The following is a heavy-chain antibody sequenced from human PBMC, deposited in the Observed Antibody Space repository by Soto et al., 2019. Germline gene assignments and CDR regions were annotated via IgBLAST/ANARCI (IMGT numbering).Heavy chain of an antibody. CDR2: INAGNGNT. CDR1: GYTFTSYA. J-gene: IGHJ4*02. D-gene: IGHD5-18*01. CDR3: ARDPGYSYGYN. Sequence: GASVKVSCKASGYTFTSYAMHWVRQAPGQRLEWMGWINAGNGNTKYSQKFQGRVTITRDTSASTAYMELSSLRSEDTAVYDCARDPGYSYGYNWGQGTLVTVSS. V-gene: IGHV1-3*01.